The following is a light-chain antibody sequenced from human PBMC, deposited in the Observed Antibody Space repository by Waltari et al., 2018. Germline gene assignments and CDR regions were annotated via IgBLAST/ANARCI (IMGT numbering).Light chain of an antibody. CDR1: ENVNKY. CDR3: QHNYGTPFT. V-gene: IGKV1-39*01. CDR2: KAS. J-gene: IGKJ3*01. Sequence: DIQMTQSPSSLSASVGDRVTITCRASENVNKYLNWYQQKPGKAPKLLIYKASTLQSGVPSRFSGSESGTDYTFTNSSLQSEDVATYYCQHNYGTPFTFGPGTKLDIK.